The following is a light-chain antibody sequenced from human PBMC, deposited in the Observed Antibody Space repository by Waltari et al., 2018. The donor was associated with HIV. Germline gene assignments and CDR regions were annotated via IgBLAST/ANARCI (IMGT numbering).Light chain of an antibody. CDR2: SNN. J-gene: IGLJ2*01. Sequence: QSVLTQPPSVSGTPGQRVTISCSGGSSNIGDNASSWYQQFPGTAPKLLIYSNNQRPSGVPDRFSGSKSGTSASLAISGLQSEDEADYYCATLDDSLNGPVFGGGTKVTVL. V-gene: IGLV1-44*01. CDR3: ATLDDSLNGPV. CDR1: SSNIGDNA.